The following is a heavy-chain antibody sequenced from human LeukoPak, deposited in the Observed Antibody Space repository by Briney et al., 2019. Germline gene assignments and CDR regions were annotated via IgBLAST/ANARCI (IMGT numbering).Heavy chain of an antibody. V-gene: IGHV4-30-4*08. CDR1: GGSISSGDYY. D-gene: IGHD6-6*01. J-gene: IGHJ4*02. CDR2: IYYGGST. CDR3: ARVYWGSSSSPIDY. Sequence: PSETLSLTCTVSGGSISSGDYYWSWIRQPPGKGLEWIGYIYYGGSTYYNPPLKSRVTIPVDTSKSQFSLKLSSVTAADTAVYYCARVYWGSSSSPIDYWGQGTLVTVSS.